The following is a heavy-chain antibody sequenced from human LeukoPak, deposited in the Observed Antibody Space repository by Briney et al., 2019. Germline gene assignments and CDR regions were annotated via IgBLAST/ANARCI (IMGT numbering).Heavy chain of an antibody. D-gene: IGHD1-26*01. CDR3: ARVIWELIYDGFGV. CDR1: GFTFSSYG. Sequence: GGSLRLSCAASGFTFSSYGMYWVRQAPGKGLEWVAVISFDGSNKYYADSVRGRFTVSRDNSKDTLYLQMNSLRAEDTAVYYCARVIWELIYDGFGVWGQGTMVTVSS. J-gene: IGHJ3*01. CDR2: ISFDGSNK. V-gene: IGHV3-30*03.